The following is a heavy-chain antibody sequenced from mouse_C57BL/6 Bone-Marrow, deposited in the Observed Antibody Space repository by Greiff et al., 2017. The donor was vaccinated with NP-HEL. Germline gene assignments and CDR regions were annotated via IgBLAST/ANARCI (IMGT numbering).Heavy chain of an antibody. Sequence: QVQLQQPGAELVKPGASVKVSCKASGYTFTSYWMHWVKQRPGQGLEWIGRIHPSDSDTNYNQKFKGKATLTVDKSSSTAYMQLSSLRSEDSAVYYCAIYDGYYVWYFDVWGTGTTVTVSS. V-gene: IGHV1-74*01. CDR3: AIYDGYYVWYFDV. CDR1: GYTFTSYW. J-gene: IGHJ1*03. D-gene: IGHD2-3*01. CDR2: IHPSDSDT.